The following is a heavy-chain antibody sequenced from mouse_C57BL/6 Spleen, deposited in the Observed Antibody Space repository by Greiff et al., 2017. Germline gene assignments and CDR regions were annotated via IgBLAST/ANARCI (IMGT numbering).Heavy chain of an antibody. J-gene: IGHJ2*01. CDR3: ARRNWYYFDY. V-gene: IGHV2-2*01. D-gene: IGHD4-1*01. Sequence: VQLQQSGPGLVQPSQSLSITCTVSGFSLTSYGVHWVRQSPGKGLEWLGVIWSGGSTDYNAAFISRLSISKDNSKSQVFFKMNSLQADDTAIYYCARRNWYYFDYWGKGTTLTVSS. CDR2: IWSGGST. CDR1: GFSLTSYG.